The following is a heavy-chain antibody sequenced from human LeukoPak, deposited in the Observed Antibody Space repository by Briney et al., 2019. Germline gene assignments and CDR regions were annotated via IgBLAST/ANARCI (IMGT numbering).Heavy chain of an antibody. D-gene: IGHD3-16*02. Sequence: ETLSLTCTVSGGPISNYYWSWIRQPAGKGLEWIGHIYTSGSTNYNPSLKSRVTMSVDTSKNQFSLKLSSVTAADTAVYYCARKRLGELSPFDYWGQGTLVTVSS. V-gene: IGHV4-4*07. CDR2: IYTSGST. J-gene: IGHJ4*02. CDR1: GGPISNYY. CDR3: ARKRLGELSPFDY.